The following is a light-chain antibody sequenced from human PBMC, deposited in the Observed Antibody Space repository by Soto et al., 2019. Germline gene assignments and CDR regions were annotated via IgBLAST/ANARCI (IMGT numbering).Light chain of an antibody. V-gene: IGKV3-20*01. J-gene: IGKJ4*01. CDR3: QQSGNSLTT. CDR1: QSVDSSY. Sequence: EIVLTQSPGTLSLSPGQRATLSCRASQSVDSSYLACYQQKPGQAPTLLIYGASSRSSDIPDRSRGSASGTDITLTISRVEAEDAVVYLCQQSGNSLTTFGGGTKLEIK. CDR2: GAS.